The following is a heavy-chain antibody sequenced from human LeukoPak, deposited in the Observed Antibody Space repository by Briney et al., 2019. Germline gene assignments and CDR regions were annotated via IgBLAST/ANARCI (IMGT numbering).Heavy chain of an antibody. D-gene: IGHD6-13*01. J-gene: IGHJ4*02. CDR3: ARRLGTSPYDC. CDR1: GYTFSGYY. CDR2: VNPNSGGT. Sequence: SVKVSCKASGYTFSGYYIHWVRPAPGQGLEWVGWVNPNSGGTNYAQKFQGRVTVTGDTSISTAYMELNRLTTDDTAVYYCARRLGTSPYDCWGQGTLVTVSS. V-gene: IGHV1-2*02.